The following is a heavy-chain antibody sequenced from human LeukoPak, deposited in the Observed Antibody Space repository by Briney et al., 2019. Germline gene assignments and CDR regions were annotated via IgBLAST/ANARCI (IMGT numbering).Heavy chain of an antibody. Sequence: GSSVKVSCKASGGTFSSYAISWVRQAPGQGLEWMGGIIPIFGTANYAQKFQGRVTITADESTSTAYMELSSLRSEDTAVYYCAKDLYSRRMNYYGSGSYFAYWGQGTLVTVSS. CDR3: AKDLYSRRMNYYGSGSYFAY. D-gene: IGHD3-10*01. J-gene: IGHJ4*02. CDR2: IIPIFGTA. CDR1: GGTFSSYA. V-gene: IGHV1-69*01.